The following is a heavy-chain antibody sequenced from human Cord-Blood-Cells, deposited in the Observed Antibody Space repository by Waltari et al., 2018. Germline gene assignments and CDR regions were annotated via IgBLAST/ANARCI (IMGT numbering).Heavy chain of an antibody. CDR1: GFTFDDYA. D-gene: IGHD6-19*01. J-gene: IGHJ4*02. Sequence: EVQLVESGGVVVQPGGSLRLSCAASGFTFDDYAMHWVRQAPGKGLEWVSLISWDGGSTYYADSVKGRFTISRDNSKNSLYLQMTSLRAEDTALYYCAKAYSSGWYYFDYWGQGTLVTVSS. CDR2: ISWDGGST. CDR3: AKAYSSGWYYFDY. V-gene: IGHV3-43D*04.